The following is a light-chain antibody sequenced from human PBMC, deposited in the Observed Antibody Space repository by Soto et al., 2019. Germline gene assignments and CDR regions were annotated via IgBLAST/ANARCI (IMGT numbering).Light chain of an antibody. CDR3: QSYDTSLSGCVV. CDR2: DNS. J-gene: IGLJ2*01. V-gene: IGLV1-40*01. Sequence: QSVLTQPASVSGAPGQRVTISCTGGSSNIGAGYDVHWYRQLPGTAPELLIYDNSNRTSGVPARFSGSKSGTSASLAITGLQADDEADYYCQSYDTSLSGCVVFGGGTKLTVL. CDR1: SSNIGAGYD.